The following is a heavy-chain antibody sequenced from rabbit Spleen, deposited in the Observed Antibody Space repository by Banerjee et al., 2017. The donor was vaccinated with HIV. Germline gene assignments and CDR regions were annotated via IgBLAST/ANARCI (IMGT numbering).Heavy chain of an antibody. CDR2: IYGGSGST. J-gene: IGHJ4*01. D-gene: IGHD6-1*01. V-gene: IGHV1S40*01. CDR1: GFSFSSSYY. Sequence: QSLEESGGGLVQPEGSLALTCKASGFSFSSSYYMCWVRQAPGKGLEWIGCIYGGSGSTDYASWAKGRFTISKTSSTTVTLQMTGLTAADTATYFCARSGANAAAYEFNLWGQGTLVTVS. CDR3: ARSGANAAAYEFNL.